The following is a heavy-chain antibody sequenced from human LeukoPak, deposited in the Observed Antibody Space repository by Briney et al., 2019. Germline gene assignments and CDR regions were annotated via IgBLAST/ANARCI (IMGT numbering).Heavy chain of an antibody. Sequence: PGGSLRLSCAASGFTFSSYAMHWVRQAPGKGLEWVAVISYDGSNKYYADSVKGRFTISRDNSKNTLYLQMNSLRAEDTAVYYCASWVRGYDREGGNSDYWGQGTLVTVSS. V-gene: IGHV3-30*04. J-gene: IGHJ4*02. CDR1: GFTFSSYA. CDR2: ISYDGSNK. CDR3: ASWVRGYDREGGNSDY. D-gene: IGHD5-12*01.